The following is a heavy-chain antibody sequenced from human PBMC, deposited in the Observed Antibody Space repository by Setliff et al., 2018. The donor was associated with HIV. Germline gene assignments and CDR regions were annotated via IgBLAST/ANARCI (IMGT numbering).Heavy chain of an antibody. V-gene: IGHV4-39*01. CDR3: TIPASSLAPN. CDR2: IRSSGDT. Sequence: SETLSLTCTVSGASTSSHNYYWGWTRQSPGKGLEWIASIRSSGDTYYNPSLQSRVIISVDTSNNQISLKLTSVTAADTAVYYCTIPASSLAPNWGQGTQVTVSS. CDR1: GASTSSHNYY. J-gene: IGHJ4*02.